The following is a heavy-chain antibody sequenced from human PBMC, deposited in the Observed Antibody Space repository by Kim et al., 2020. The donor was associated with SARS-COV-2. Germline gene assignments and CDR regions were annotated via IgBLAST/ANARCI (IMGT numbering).Heavy chain of an antibody. D-gene: IGHD2-2*01. CDR3: AVARYCSSTSCSSFDP. CDR2: INHSGST. CDR1: GGSFSGYY. V-gene: IGHV4-34*01. J-gene: IGHJ5*02. Sequence: SETLSLTCAVYGGSFSGYYWSWIRQPPGKGLEWIGEINHSGSTNYNPSLKSRVTISVDTSKNQFSLKLSSVTAADTAVYYCAVARYCSSTSCSSFDPWGQGTLVTVSS.